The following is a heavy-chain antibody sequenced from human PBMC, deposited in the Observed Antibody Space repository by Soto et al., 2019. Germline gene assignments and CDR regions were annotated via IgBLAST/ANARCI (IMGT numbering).Heavy chain of an antibody. CDR1: GGTFSSYT. Sequence: SVKVSCKASGGTFSSYTISWVRQAPGQGLEWMGRIIPILGIANYAQKFQGRVTITADKSTSTAYMELSSLRSEDTAVYYCARAWNDVLTGLYYFDSWGQGTLVTVS. D-gene: IGHD3-9*01. J-gene: IGHJ4*02. CDR2: IIPILGIA. CDR3: ARAWNDVLTGLYYFDS. V-gene: IGHV1-69*02.